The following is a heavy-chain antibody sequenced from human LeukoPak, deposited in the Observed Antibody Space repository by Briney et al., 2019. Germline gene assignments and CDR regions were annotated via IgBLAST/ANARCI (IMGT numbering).Heavy chain of an antibody. CDR1: GGSISSSTYY. J-gene: IGHJ4*02. CDR2: IYYTGTT. CDR3: ASAPRQASIGGLDY. Sequence: PSETLSLTCTVSGGSISSSTYYWGWIRQPPGKGLEWIGAIYYTGTTYYNPSLKSRVTVYVYTSKNHFSLNLRSVTAAATALYYCASAPRQASIGGLDYWGQGTLVTVSS. D-gene: IGHD3-16*01. V-gene: IGHV4-39*02.